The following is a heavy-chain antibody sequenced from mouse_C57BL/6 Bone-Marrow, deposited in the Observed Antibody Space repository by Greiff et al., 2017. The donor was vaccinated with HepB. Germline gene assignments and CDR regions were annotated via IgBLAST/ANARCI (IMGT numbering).Heavy chain of an antibody. CDR3: GRREDPKNAMDY. Sequence: VQLQQPGAELVKPGASVKLSCKASGYTFTSYWMHWVKQRPGQGLEWIGMIHPNSGSTNYNEKFKSKATLTVDKSSSTAYMQLSSLTSEDSAVYYCGRREDPKNAMDYWGQGTSVTVSA. J-gene: IGHJ4*01. V-gene: IGHV1-64*01. CDR1: GYTFTSYW. CDR2: IHPNSGST.